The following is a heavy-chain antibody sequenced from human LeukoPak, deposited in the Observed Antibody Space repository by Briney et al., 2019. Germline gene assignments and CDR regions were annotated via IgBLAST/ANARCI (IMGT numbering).Heavy chain of an antibody. CDR3: ARDRSIVGATPYFDY. V-gene: IGHV1-18*01. CDR1: GYTYTTDG. Sequence: GASVKVSCKASGYTYTTDGISWVRQAPGQGLEWLGWLDTYSGKTNYAQKFQGRVTMTSDTSTSTAYMDLSSLRSEDTAVYYCARDRSIVGATPYFDYWGQGTLVTVSS. D-gene: IGHD1-26*01. CDR2: LDTYSGKT. J-gene: IGHJ4*02.